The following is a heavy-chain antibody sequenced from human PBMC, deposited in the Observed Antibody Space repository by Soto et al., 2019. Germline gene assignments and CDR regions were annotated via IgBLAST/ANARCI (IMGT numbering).Heavy chain of an antibody. CDR2: FDPEDGET. J-gene: IGHJ4*02. Sequence: ASVKVSCKASGYTLTELSMHWVRQAPGKGLEWMGGFDPEDGETIYAQKFQGRVTMTEDTSTDTAYMELSSLRSEDTAVYYCATGLLWFGEGYYFDYWGQGTLVTVSS. CDR1: GYTLTELS. D-gene: IGHD3-10*01. CDR3: ATGLLWFGEGYYFDY. V-gene: IGHV1-24*01.